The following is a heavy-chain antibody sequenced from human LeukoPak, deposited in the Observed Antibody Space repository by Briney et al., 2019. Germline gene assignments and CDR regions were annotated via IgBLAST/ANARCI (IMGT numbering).Heavy chain of an antibody. Sequence: PSETLSLTCTVSGGSISSGGYYWSWFRQHPGKGLEWIGYIYYSGSTYYNPSLKSRVTISVDTSKNQFSLKLSSVTAADTAVYYCARGVSALAYWYFDLWGRGTLVTVSS. J-gene: IGHJ2*01. CDR2: IYYSGST. CDR1: GGSISSGGYY. V-gene: IGHV4-30-4*08. D-gene: IGHD5-18*01. CDR3: ARGVSALAYWYFDL.